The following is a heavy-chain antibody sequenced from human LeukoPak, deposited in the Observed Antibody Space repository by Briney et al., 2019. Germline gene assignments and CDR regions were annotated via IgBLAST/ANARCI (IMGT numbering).Heavy chain of an antibody. CDR1: GFTVSSNY. D-gene: IGHD5-24*01. V-gene: IGHV3-23*01. J-gene: IGHJ4*02. CDR3: AKSGYNRFDY. Sequence: GGSLRLSCAASGFTVSSNYMSWVRQAPGKGLEWVSSISGSGSGGSTYYADSVKSRFTISRDNSKNTLYLQMNSLIAEDTAVYYCAKSGYNRFDYWGQGTRVTVSS. CDR2: ISGSGSGGST.